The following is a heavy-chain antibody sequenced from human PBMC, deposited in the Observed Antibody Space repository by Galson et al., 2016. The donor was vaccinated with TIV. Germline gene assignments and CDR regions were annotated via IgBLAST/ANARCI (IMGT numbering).Heavy chain of an antibody. CDR2: IRYDGSRR. J-gene: IGHJ6*02. V-gene: IGHV3-30*02. CDR3: ASGVVAHTYYFYGMDV. Sequence: SLRLSCAASGFTFSSFGMHWVRQAPGKGLEWVALIRYDGSRRYYADSVTGRFTISRDDSKNTLYLQMNGLRRDDSAVYYCASGVVAHTYYFYGMDVWGQGTTVTVSS. D-gene: IGHD2-15*01. CDR1: GFTFSSFG.